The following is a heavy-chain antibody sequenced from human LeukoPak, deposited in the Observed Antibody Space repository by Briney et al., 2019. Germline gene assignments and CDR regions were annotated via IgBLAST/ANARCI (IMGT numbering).Heavy chain of an antibody. CDR1: GFTFDDYA. CDR2: ISWNSGSI. J-gene: IGHJ4*02. CDR3: AKDNRGYSYGYFDY. D-gene: IGHD5-18*01. V-gene: IGHV3-9*01. Sequence: PGGSLRLSCAASGFTFDDYAMHWVRQAPGKGLEWVSGISWNSGSIGYADSVKGRFTISRDNAKNSLYLQMNSLRAEDTALYYCAKDNRGYSYGYFDYWGQGTLVTVSS.